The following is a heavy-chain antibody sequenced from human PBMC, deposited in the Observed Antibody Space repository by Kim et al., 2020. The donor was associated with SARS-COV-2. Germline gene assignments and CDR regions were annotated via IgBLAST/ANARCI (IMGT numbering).Heavy chain of an antibody. J-gene: IGHJ6*02. CDR1: GFTFSSYW. Sequence: GGSLRLSCAASGFTFSSYWMHWVRQAPGKGLVWVSRINSDGSSTSYADSVKGRFTISRDNAKNTLYLQMNSLRAEDTAVYYCARSGAPTKDYGSGSYVYYYGMDVWGQRTTVTVSS. D-gene: IGHD3-10*01. V-gene: IGHV3-74*01. CDR2: INSDGSST. CDR3: ARSGAPTKDYGSGSYVYYYGMDV.